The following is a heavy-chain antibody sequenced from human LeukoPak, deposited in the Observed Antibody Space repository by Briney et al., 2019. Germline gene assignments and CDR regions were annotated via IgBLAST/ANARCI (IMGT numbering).Heavy chain of an antibody. J-gene: IGHJ4*02. D-gene: IGHD3-3*01. CDR3: ARWSTSFDL. CDR1: GFNISNYW. V-gene: IGHV3-7*01. CDR2: IKQDGSDS. Sequence: PGGSLRLSCAASGFNISNYWMSWVRQAPGEGLDWVANIKQDGSDSYYADSVTGRLTFSRDNAKNLLSLEMNRLRAEDTAVYYCARWSTSFDLWGQGILVTVSS.